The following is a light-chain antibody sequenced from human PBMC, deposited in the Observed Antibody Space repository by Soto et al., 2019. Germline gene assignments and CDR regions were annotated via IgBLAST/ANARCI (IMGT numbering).Light chain of an antibody. V-gene: IGKV3D-20*01. Sequence: EIVLTQSPATLSLSLGERATLSCRASQTISSTSLAWYQQKPGLAPRLLIYDASTRATGIPDRFSGSESGTDFTLTISRLEPEDFVVYYCQQYGKLPITFGQGTRLEI. CDR1: QTISSTS. J-gene: IGKJ5*01. CDR2: DAS. CDR3: QQYGKLPIT.